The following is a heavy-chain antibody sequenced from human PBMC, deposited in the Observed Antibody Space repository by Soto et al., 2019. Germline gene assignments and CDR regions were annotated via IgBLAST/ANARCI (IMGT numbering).Heavy chain of an antibody. V-gene: IGHV4-39*07. J-gene: IGHJ4*02. CDR3: ARLVYDTRLNYMYFDF. Sequence: SETLSLTCTVSGGSTSSSSYYWGWIRQPPGKGLEYIGEIFHDGTANYYPSFERRVAISVDTSKNQFSLKLTSVTAADTAIYFCARLVYDTRLNYMYFDFWGQGALVTVSS. D-gene: IGHD3-10*01. CDR2: IFHDGTA. CDR1: GGSTSSSSYY.